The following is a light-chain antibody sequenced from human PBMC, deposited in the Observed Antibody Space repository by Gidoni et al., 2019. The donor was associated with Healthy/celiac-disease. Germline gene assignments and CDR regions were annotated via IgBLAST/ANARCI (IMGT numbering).Light chain of an antibody. V-gene: IGKV3-15*01. Sequence: SCRASQSVSSNLAWYQQKPGQAPRLLIYGASTRATGIPARFSGSGSGTEFTLTISSLQSEDFAVYYCQQYNNWPPMYTLGQXTKLEIK. CDR3: QQYNNWPPMYT. CDR1: QSVSSN. J-gene: IGKJ2*01. CDR2: GAS.